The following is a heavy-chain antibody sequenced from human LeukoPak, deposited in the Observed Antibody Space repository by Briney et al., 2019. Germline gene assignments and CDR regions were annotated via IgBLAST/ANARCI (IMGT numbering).Heavy chain of an antibody. Sequence: PSETLSLTCAVYGGSFSGYYWSWIRQPPGKGLEWIGEINHSGSTNYNPSLKNRVTISVDTSKNQFSLELSSVTAAATAVYYCAGGRRVCSSTSSPNNWFNPWGRGTLFTVSS. CDR2: INHSGST. V-gene: IGHV4-34*01. D-gene: IGHD2-2*01. J-gene: IGHJ5*02. CDR3: AGGRRVCSSTSSPNNWFNP. CDR1: GGSFSGYY.